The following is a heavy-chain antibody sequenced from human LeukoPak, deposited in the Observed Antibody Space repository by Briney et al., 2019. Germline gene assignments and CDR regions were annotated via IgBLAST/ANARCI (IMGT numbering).Heavy chain of an antibody. V-gene: IGHV1-2*02. CDR1: GYTFTGYY. CDR2: ISPNSGGT. CDR3: AREVYCGGDCYKPYYFDY. Sequence: ASVKVSCKASGYTFTGYYMHWVRQAPGQGLEWMGWISPNSGGTTYAQKFQGRVTMTRDTSISTAYMELSRLRSDDTAVYYCAREVYCGGDCYKPYYFDYWGQGTLVTGSS. J-gene: IGHJ4*02. D-gene: IGHD2-21*02.